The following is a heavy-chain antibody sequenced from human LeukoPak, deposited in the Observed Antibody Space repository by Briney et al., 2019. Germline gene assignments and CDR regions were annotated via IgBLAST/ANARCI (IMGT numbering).Heavy chain of an antibody. Sequence: QPGGSLRLSCAASGFTFSSYWMSWVRQAPGKGLEWVANIKQDGNEKYYVDSVKGRFTISRDNAKNSLYLQMNSLRAEDTAVYYCAKDPPQGYSSPNDDYWGQGTLVTVSS. D-gene: IGHD6-13*01. V-gene: IGHV3-7*03. CDR3: AKDPPQGYSSPNDDY. CDR2: IKQDGNEK. CDR1: GFTFSSYW. J-gene: IGHJ4*02.